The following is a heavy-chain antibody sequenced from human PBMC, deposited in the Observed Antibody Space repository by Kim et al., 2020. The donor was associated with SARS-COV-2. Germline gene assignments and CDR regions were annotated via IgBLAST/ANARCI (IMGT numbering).Heavy chain of an antibody. Sequence: SETLSLTCAVYGGSFSGYYWSWIRQPPGKGLEWIGEINHSGSTNYNPSLKSRVTISVDTPKNQFSLKLSSVTAADTAVYYCARGQGRVVLDYGDYWGQGTLVTVSS. D-gene: IGHD3-10*01. CDR3: ARGQGRVVLDYGDY. CDR2: INHSGST. V-gene: IGHV4-34*01. J-gene: IGHJ4*02. CDR1: GGSFSGYY.